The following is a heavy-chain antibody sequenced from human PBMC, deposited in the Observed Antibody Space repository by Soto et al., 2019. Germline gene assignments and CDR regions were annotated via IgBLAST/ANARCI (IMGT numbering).Heavy chain of an antibody. Sequence: SVKVSCKASGGTFSSYAISWVRQAHGQGLEWMGGIIPIFGTANYAQKFQGRVTITADESTSTACMELSSLRSEDTAVYYCARGDRYYDSTGYYWPIFDYWGQGTLVTVSS. D-gene: IGHD3-22*01. V-gene: IGHV1-69*13. CDR2: IIPIFGTA. CDR3: ARGDRYYDSTGYYWPIFDY. CDR1: GGTFSSYA. J-gene: IGHJ4*02.